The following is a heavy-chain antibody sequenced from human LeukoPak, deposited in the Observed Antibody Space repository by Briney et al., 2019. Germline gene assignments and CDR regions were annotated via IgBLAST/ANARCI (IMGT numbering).Heavy chain of an antibody. CDR2: ISYDGSNK. V-gene: IGHV3-30-3*01. Sequence: GGSLRLSCAASGFTFSSYAMHWVRQAPGKGLEWVAVISYDGSNKYYADSVKGRFTISRDNSKNTLYLQMNSLRAEDTAVYYCARETPGYSSSPSNWFDPWGQGTLVTVSS. CDR1: GFTFSSYA. CDR3: ARETPGYSSSPSNWFDP. D-gene: IGHD6-13*01. J-gene: IGHJ5*02.